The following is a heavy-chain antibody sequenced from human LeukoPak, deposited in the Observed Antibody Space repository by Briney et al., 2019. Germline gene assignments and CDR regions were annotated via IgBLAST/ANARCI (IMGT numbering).Heavy chain of an antibody. V-gene: IGHV3-30*04. CDR2: ISYDGSNK. D-gene: IGHD3-10*01. CDR1: GFTFSSYA. Sequence: GRSLRLSCAASGFTFSSYAMHWVRQAPGKGLEWVAVISYDGSNKYYADSVKGRFTISRDNSKNTLYLQMNSLRAEDTAVYYRATYPKTTAVRGVIITTDYWGQGTLVTVSS. J-gene: IGHJ4*02. CDR3: ATYPKTTAVRGVIITTDY.